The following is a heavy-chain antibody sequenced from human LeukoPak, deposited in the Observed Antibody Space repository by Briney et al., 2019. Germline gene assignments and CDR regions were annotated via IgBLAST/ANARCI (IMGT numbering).Heavy chain of an antibody. CDR2: INPNSGGT. J-gene: IGHJ4*02. D-gene: IGHD3-10*01. CDR1: GYTFAGYY. CDR3: ASGGDITMVRGATDY. Sequence: GASVKVSCKASGYTFAGYYMHWVRQAPGQGLEWMGWINPNSGGTNYAQKFQGRVTMTRDTSISTAYMELSRLTSDDTAVYYCASGGDITMVRGATDYWGQGTLVTVSS. V-gene: IGHV1-2*02.